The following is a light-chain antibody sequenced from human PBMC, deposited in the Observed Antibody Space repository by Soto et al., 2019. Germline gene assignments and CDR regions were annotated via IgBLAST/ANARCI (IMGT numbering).Light chain of an antibody. CDR1: QSLSSF. CDR3: QKRSNWPRK. V-gene: IGKV3-11*01. J-gene: IGKJ1*01. Sequence: EIVLTQAPATLSLSPVERVTLSCRASQSLSSFLAWYQQKPGQAPMLLIYDASNRATGIPARFTGSGSGTDFTLTISSLEPEDFAVYYCQKRSNWPRKFGQGTKGDIK. CDR2: DAS.